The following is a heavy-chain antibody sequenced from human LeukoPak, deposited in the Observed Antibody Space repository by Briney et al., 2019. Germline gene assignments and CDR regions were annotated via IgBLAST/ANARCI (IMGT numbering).Heavy chain of an antibody. V-gene: IGHV3-21*01. CDR1: GFTFSSYA. Sequence: GGSLRLSCAASGFTFSSYAMSWVRQAPGKGLEWVSAMSGSSSYIYYADSVKGRFTISRDNAKNSLYLQMNSLRAEDTAVYYCAREIKGSTFDYWGQGTLVTVSS. J-gene: IGHJ4*02. CDR3: AREIKGSTFDY. D-gene: IGHD3-10*01. CDR2: MSGSSSYI.